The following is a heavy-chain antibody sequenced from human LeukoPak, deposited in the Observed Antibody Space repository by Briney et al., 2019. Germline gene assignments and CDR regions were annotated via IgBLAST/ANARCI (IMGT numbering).Heavy chain of an antibody. D-gene: IGHD4-17*01. CDR3: ARAVNDYGDYVYDY. J-gene: IGHJ4*02. Sequence: GGSLRLSCAASGFTFSSYSMNWVRQAPGKGLEWVSSINSRSSYIYYADSVKGRFTISRDNANNSLYLQMHSLRAEDTAMYYCARAVNDYGDYVYDYWGQGTLVTVSS. CDR2: INSRSSYI. V-gene: IGHV3-21*01. CDR1: GFTFSSYS.